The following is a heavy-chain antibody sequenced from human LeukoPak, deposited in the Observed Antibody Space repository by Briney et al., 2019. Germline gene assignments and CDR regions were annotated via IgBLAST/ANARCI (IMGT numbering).Heavy chain of an antibody. D-gene: IGHD3-22*01. Sequence: SVKVSCKASGFTFASSAVQWVRQARGQRLEWIGWFVVGSGNTNYAQKFQERVTITRDMSTSTAYMELSSLRSEDTAVYYCAAGYYYDSSGYYAFDIWGQGTMVTVSS. V-gene: IGHV1-58*01. CDR1: GFTFASSA. CDR3: AAGYYYDSSGYYAFDI. J-gene: IGHJ3*02. CDR2: FVVGSGNT.